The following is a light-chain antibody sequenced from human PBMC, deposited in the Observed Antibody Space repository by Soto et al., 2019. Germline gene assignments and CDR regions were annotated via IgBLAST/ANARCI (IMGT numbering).Light chain of an antibody. CDR2: GAS. CDR3: QQYHNWPPQYT. J-gene: IGKJ2*01. V-gene: IGKV3-15*01. CDR1: QSVASN. Sequence: EIVMTQSPASLSVSPGDGATLSCWASQSVASNVAWYQQKPCQEPRLLIHGASTRAAGVPARFSGSGSGTDFTLTISSLQSEDFAVYYCQQYHNWPPQYTFGQGKTRQIK.